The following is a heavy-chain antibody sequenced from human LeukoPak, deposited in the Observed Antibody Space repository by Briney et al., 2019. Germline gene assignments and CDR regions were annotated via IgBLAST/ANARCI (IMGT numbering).Heavy chain of an antibody. CDR1: GFTFSSYS. J-gene: IGHJ4*02. D-gene: IGHD3-22*01. V-gene: IGHV3-21*01. CDR2: ISSSSSYI. Sequence: GGSLRLSCAASGFTFSSYSMNWVRQAPGKGLEWVSSISSSSSYIYYADSVKGRFTISRDNAKNSLYLQMNSLRAEDTAVYYCARDPPRGYYYYDSSGYYSYWGQGTLVTVSS. CDR3: ARDPPRGYYYYDSSGYYSY.